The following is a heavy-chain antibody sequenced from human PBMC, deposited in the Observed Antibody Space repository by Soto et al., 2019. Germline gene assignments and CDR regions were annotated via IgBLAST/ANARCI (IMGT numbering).Heavy chain of an antibody. CDR1: GRSISSYY. V-gene: IGHV4-59*01. J-gene: IGHJ4*02. CDR3: ARSDGRY. CDR2: IYYSGST. Sequence: PSETLFLTCTVSGRSISSYYWSWIRQPPGKGLEWIGYIYYSGSTNYNPSLKSRVTISVDTSKNQFSLKLSSVTAADTAVYYCARSDGRYWGQGTQVTDSA.